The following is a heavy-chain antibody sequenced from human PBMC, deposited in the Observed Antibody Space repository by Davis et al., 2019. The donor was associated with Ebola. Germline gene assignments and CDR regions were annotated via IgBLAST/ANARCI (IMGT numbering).Heavy chain of an antibody. CDR3: ARQKSHYYYYGMDV. Sequence: MPSETLSLTCAVSGGSISSSNWWSWVRQPPGKGLEWIGEIYHSGSTNYNPSLKSRVTISVDTSKNQFSLKLSSVTAADTAVYYCARQKSHYYYYGMDVWGQGTTVTVSS. J-gene: IGHJ6*02. V-gene: IGHV4-4*02. CDR2: IYHSGST. CDR1: GGSISSSNW.